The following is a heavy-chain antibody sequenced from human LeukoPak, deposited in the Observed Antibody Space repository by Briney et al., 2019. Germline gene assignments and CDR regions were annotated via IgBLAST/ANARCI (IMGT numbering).Heavy chain of an antibody. CDR1: GFTFSSYA. J-gene: IGHJ4*02. D-gene: IGHD1-26*01. CDR3: AKDTRWEPPNFDY. V-gene: IGHV3-23*01. Sequence: LSGGSLRLSCAAYGFTFSSYAMGWVRQAPGKGLEWVSAISGSGGSTYYADSVKGRFTISRDNSKNTLYLQMSSLRAEDTAVYYCAKDTRWEPPNFDYWGQGTLVTVSS. CDR2: ISGSGGST.